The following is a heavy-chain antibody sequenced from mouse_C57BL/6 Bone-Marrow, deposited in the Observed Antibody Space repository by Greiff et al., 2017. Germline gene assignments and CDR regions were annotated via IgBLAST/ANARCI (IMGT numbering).Heavy chain of an antibody. J-gene: IGHJ1*03. CDR1: GFTFSDYY. V-gene: IGHV5-12*01. CDR3: ARNYGSRYWYFDV. CDR2: ISNGGGST. Sequence: EVQLVESGGGLVQPGGSLKLSCAASGFTFSDYYMYWVRQTPEKRLEWVAYISNGGGSTYYPDTVKGRFTISRDNAKNTLYLQMSRLKSGDTAMYYCARNYGSRYWYFDVWGTGTTVTVSS. D-gene: IGHD1-1*01.